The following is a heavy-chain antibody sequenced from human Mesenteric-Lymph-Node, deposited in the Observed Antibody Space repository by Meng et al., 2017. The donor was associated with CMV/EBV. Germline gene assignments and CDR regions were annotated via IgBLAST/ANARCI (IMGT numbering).Heavy chain of an antibody. CDR1: SFSGYY. D-gene: IGHD2-2*03. V-gene: IGHV4-34*01. Sequence: SFSGYYWTWIRQPPGKGLEWIGEINHSGSTNFNPSLKGRVTISVDASKNQFSLKLNSVTAADTAVYYCARGGYCSTTSCPWANWYDPWGQGTLVTVSS. CDR3: ARGGYCSTTSCPWANWYDP. CDR2: INHSGST. J-gene: IGHJ5*02.